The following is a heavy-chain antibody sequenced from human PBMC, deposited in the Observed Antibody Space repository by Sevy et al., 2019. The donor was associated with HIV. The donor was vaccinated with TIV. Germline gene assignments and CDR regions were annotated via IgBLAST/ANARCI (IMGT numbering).Heavy chain of an antibody. CDR1: GDTCSSYA. Sequence: ASVNVSCKASGDTCSSYAINWVRQAPGQGLEWMGGIIPTFGTTKYGQKFQGRVTITAVESTSTAYMELSSLRSEDSAVFYCARGGIGDYSKYFEYWGQGTLVTVSS. D-gene: IGHD4-4*01. CDR3: ARGGIGDYSKYFEY. V-gene: IGHV1-69*13. J-gene: IGHJ4*02. CDR2: IIPTFGTT.